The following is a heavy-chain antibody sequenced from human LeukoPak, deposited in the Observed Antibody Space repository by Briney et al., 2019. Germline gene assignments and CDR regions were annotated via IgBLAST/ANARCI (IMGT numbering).Heavy chain of an antibody. CDR3: AKGPAMVRGTFDP. CDR1: GFTFSSYA. D-gene: IGHD3-10*01. CDR2: ISGSGGNT. V-gene: IGHV3-23*01. J-gene: IGHJ5*02. Sequence: GGSLRLSCAASGFTFSSYAMSCVRQAPGKGLEWVSSISGSGGNTYYADSVKGRFTISRDYSKNTLYLQMNSLRTEETAVYYCAKGPAMVRGTFDPWGQGTLVTVSS.